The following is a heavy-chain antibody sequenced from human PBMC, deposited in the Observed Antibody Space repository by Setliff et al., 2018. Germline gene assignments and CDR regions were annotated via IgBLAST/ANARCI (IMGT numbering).Heavy chain of an antibody. V-gene: IGHV3-23*01. Sequence: WGSLRLSWAASGCTFSSYAMSWVRQAPGKGLEWVSAISGSGGSTYYADSVKGRFTISRDNSKNTLYLQMNSLRAEDTAVSYCAKNGFGVVALGVNNWFDPWGQGTLVTVSS. D-gene: IGHD3-10*01. CDR2: ISGSGGST. CDR3: AKNGFGVVALGVNNWFDP. J-gene: IGHJ5*02. CDR1: GCTFSSYA.